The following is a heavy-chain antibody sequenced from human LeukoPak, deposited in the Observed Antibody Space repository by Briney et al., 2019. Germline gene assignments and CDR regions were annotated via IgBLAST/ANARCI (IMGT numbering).Heavy chain of an antibody. V-gene: IGHV3-49*04. D-gene: IGHD3-3*01. CDR3: TRATRISIFGVQYYFDY. CDR1: GFTFGDYA. CDR2: IRSKTYGGTT. J-gene: IGHJ4*02. Sequence: GGSLKVSCSTSGFTFGDYAMTWVRQAPGKGLEGLSFIRSKTYGGTTEYAACMNGRFTLSRDGSKSVAYLQMDSLKTEDTAVYYCTRATRISIFGVQYYFDYWGQGSLLTVPS.